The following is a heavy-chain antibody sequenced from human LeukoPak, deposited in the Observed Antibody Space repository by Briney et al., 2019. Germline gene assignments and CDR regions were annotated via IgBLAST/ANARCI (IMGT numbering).Heavy chain of an antibody. CDR2: ISGSGEFI. CDR1: GFTFSSYS. J-gene: IGHJ4*02. Sequence: GGSLRLSCAASGFTFSSYSKNWLRQTPGKGLEWVSSISGSGEFIYYVDSVRGRFTISRDNGKNSLYLQMNSLRPEDTAVYYCARDDSHGYHFFDSWGQGTLVTVSS. V-gene: IGHV3-21*01. CDR3: ARDDSHGYHFFDS. D-gene: IGHD3-22*01.